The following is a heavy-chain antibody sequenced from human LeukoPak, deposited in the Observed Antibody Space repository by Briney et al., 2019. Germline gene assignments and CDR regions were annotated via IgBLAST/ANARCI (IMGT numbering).Heavy chain of an antibody. J-gene: IGHJ4*02. CDR1: GFTFTTYT. CDR3: AKDRAGTPWAD. CDR2: IDGRGGDT. Sequence: TGGSLRLSCAASGFTFTTYTMTWVRQAPGKGLECVSTIDGRGGDTYYADSVKGRFTISRGNSRNTVYLQMNRLRAEDTAVYYCAKDRAGTPWADWGQGTLVTVSS. D-gene: IGHD1-1*01. V-gene: IGHV3-23*01.